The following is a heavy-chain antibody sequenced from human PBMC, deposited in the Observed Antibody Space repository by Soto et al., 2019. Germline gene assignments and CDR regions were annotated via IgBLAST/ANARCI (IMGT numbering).Heavy chain of an antibody. V-gene: IGHV3-23*01. J-gene: IGHJ4*02. D-gene: IGHD6-19*01. CDR1: GFTFSTYA. CDR3: AKERSSGWRFDY. CDR2: ISGSGDST. Sequence: EVQLLESGGGLVQPGGSLRLSCAASGFTFSTYAMNWVRQAPGKGLEWVSGISGSGDSTYYADSVKGRFTVSRDNSKNTLYRQMNSLRAEDTAVFYCAKERSSGWRFDYWGQGTLVTVSS.